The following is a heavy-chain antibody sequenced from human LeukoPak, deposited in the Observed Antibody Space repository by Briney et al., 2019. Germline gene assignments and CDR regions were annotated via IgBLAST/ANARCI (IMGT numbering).Heavy chain of an antibody. CDR2: ISANNGYT. CDR1: GYTSTSYG. D-gene: IGHD3-10*01. J-gene: IGHJ3*02. Sequence: GASVKVSCKASGYTSTSYGISWVRQAPGQGLEWMGWISANNGYTNYAQKLQGRVTMTTDTSTTTAYMELTSLTSDDTAVYYCARDEHYYGSGTYYRRASTFDIWGQGTMVTVSS. CDR3: ARDEHYYGSGTYYRRASTFDI. V-gene: IGHV1-18*04.